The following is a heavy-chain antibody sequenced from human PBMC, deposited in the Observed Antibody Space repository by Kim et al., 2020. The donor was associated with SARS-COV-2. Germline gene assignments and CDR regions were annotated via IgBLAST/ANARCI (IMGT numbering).Heavy chain of an antibody. J-gene: IGHJ3*02. CDR2: INSKTDGWTT. V-gene: IGHV3-15*01. CDR1: GFTFSNDR. Sequence: GGSLRLSCAASGFTFSNDRMSWVRQAPGKGLEWVGRINSKTDGWTTDYAAPVKGRFTILWDDSKNTPYLQMNSVKKEDTAVYYCLSAAARDDAAFDIWGQGTLVTVSS. CDR3: LSAAARDDAAFDI. D-gene: IGHD1-1*01.